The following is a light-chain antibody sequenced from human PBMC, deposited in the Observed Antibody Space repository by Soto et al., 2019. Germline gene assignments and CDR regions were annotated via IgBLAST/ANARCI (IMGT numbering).Light chain of an antibody. Sequence: QSVLTQPASLSGSPGQSITISCTGTSSDVGAYNYISWYQQHPGKAPKLMNYEVSNRPSGVSNRFSGSKSGNTASLTISGLQAEDEADYFCCSFAGRYTFYMFGGGTKVTVL. CDR2: EVS. CDR1: SSDVGAYNY. J-gene: IGLJ1*01. CDR3: CSFAGRYTFYM. V-gene: IGLV2-14*01.